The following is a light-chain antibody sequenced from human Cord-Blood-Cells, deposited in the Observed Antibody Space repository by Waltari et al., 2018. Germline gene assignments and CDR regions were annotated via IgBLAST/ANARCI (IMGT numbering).Light chain of an antibody. Sequence: QFALTQPRSVSGSPGPSVTISCPGTSSDVGGYNYVSWYQQHPGKAPKLMIYDVSKRPSGVPDRFSGSKSGNTASLTISGLQAEDEADYYCCSYAGSYTLVFGGGTKLTVL. CDR1: SSDVGGYNY. V-gene: IGLV2-11*01. J-gene: IGLJ2*01. CDR2: DVS. CDR3: CSYAGSYTLV.